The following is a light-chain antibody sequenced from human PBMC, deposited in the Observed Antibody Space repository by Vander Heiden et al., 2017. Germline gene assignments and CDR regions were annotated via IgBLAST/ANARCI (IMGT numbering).Light chain of an antibody. CDR2: RNN. CDR3: AAWDDSLSGPCVV. J-gene: IGLJ2*01. CDR1: SSNIGSNY. Sequence: QSVLTHPPSASGTPGQRVTIPCSGSSSNIGSNYVYWYQQLPGTAPKLLIYRNNQRPSGVPDRFSGSKSGTSASLAISGLRSEDEADYYCAAWDDSLSGPCVVFGGGTKLTVL. V-gene: IGLV1-47*01.